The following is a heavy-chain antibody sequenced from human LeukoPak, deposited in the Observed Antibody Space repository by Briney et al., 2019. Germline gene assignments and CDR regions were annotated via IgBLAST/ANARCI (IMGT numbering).Heavy chain of an antibody. D-gene: IGHD3-3*02. J-gene: IGHJ4*02. Sequence: ASVKVSCKASGYTFSDFYIHWVRQAPGQGLEFVGWITPKSGDTYSPQRFQGRVTMTRDASISTAYMELSSLRSDDTAVYFCARVRLADERAWAYWGQGTLVTVSS. CDR3: ARVRLADERAWAY. V-gene: IGHV1-2*02. CDR1: GYTFSDFY. CDR2: ITPKSGDT.